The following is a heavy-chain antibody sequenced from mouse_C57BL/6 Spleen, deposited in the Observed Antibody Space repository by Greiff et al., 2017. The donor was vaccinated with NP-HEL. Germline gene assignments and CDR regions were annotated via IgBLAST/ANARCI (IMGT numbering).Heavy chain of an antibody. J-gene: IGHJ3*01. CDR2: IHPNSGST. D-gene: IGHD1-1*01. Sequence: QVQLQQSGAELVKPGASVKLSCKASGYTFTSYWMHWVKQRPGQGLEWIGMIHPNSGSTNYNEKFKSKATLTVDKSSSTAYMQLSSLTSEDSAVYYCARSGTTVPFAYWGQGTLVTVSA. CDR1: GYTFTSYW. V-gene: IGHV1-64*01. CDR3: ARSGTTVPFAY.